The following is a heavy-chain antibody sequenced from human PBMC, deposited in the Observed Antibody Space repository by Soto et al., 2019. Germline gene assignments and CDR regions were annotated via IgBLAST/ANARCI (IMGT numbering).Heavy chain of an antibody. CDR2: IYYSGST. CDR1: GGSISSGDYY. CDR3: ARGRGEDLWPNPPHFDY. Sequence: SSETLSLTCTVSGGSISSGDYYWSWIRQPPGKGLEWIGYIYYSGSTYYNPSLKSRVTISVDTSKNQFSLKLSSVTAADTAVYYCARGRGEDLWPNPPHFDYWGQGTLVTVSS. J-gene: IGHJ4*02. D-gene: IGHD3-3*01. V-gene: IGHV4-30-4*01.